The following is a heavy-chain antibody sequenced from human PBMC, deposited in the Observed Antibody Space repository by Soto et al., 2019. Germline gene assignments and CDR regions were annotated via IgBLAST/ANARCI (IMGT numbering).Heavy chain of an antibody. CDR2: IFYSGNT. V-gene: IGHV4-30-4*01. Sequence: QVQLQESGPGLVKSSQTLPLTCTVSGGSISSGYYYWTWVRQPPGKGLEWIGYIFYSGNTYYNPSLESRVTISIDTSTNQFSLKLTSVTDADTAVYYCARAARTLRGVVDYWGQGTQVTVSS. CDR3: ARAARTLRGVVDY. D-gene: IGHD3-10*01. CDR1: GGSISSGYYY. J-gene: IGHJ4*02.